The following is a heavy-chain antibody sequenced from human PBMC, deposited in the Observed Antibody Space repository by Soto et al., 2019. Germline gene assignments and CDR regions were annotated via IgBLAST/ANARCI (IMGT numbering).Heavy chain of an antibody. CDR1: GGSISSSGYN. CDR2: IYYSGST. J-gene: IGHJ4*02. V-gene: IGHV4-31*03. D-gene: IGHD3-10*01. Sequence: QVQLQESGPGLVKPSQTLSLTCTVSGGSISSSGYNWSWIRQHPGKGLEWIGYIYYSGSTYYNPSLKSRVTTSVDTSQNQFSLKLSSVTAADTAVYFCASYGSGSYYPTTFDYWGQGTLVTVSS. CDR3: ASYGSGSYYPTTFDY.